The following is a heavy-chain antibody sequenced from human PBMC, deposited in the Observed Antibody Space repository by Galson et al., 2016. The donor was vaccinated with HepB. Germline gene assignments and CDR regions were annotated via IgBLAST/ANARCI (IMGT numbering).Heavy chain of an antibody. CDR1: GFTFSTYA. V-gene: IGHV3-23*01. Sequence: SLRLSCAASGFTFSTYAMTWVRQAPGKGLEWVSGISGSGSSTYYADAVRGRFTMSRDNSKNTLYLQMTSLRAEDTAVYYCASTPSSSIYFYYYGMGVWGKGATVTVAS. J-gene: IGHJ6*04. D-gene: IGHD6-6*01. CDR3: ASTPSSSIYFYYYGMGV. CDR2: ISGSGSST.